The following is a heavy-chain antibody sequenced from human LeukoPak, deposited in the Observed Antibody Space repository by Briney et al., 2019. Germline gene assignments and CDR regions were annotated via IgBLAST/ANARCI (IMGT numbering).Heavy chain of an antibody. CDR1: GGSISSYY. J-gene: IGHJ5*02. D-gene: IGHD2-2*02. Sequence: SETLSLTCTVSGGSISSYYWSWIRQPAGKGLEWIGRIYTSGSTNYNPSLKSRVTMSVDTSKNQHSLKLSSVTAADTAVYYCARGPFYCSSTSCYKQSSWFDPWGQGTLVTVSS. V-gene: IGHV4-4*07. CDR2: IYTSGST. CDR3: ARGPFYCSSTSCYKQSSWFDP.